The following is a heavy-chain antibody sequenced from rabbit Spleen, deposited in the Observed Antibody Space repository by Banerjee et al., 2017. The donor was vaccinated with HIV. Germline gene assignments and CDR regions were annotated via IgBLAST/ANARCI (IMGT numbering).Heavy chain of an antibody. CDR1: GFTLSSYW. CDR3: VREVAGKFSL. J-gene: IGHJ4*01. V-gene: IGHV1S7*01. CDR2: IDPIFGIT. D-gene: IGHD4-1*01. Sequence: QLVESGGGLVQPEGSLTLTCTASGFTLSSYWMCWVRQAPGKGLEWIGYIDPIFGITYYANWVNGRFSISRENAQNTLYLQLNSLTAADTATYFCVREVAGKFSLWGPGTLVTVS.